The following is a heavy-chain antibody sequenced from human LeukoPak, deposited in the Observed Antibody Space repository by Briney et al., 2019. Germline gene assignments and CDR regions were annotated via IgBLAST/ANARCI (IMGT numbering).Heavy chain of an antibody. Sequence: SETLSLTCTVSGGSINSGGYYWSWIRQPPGKGLEWIGYIYYSGYTSYNPSLKSRVTISVDTSKNQFSLKMRSVTAADTAVYYCARDVHGLGYYYYGMEFWGQGTTVIVSS. J-gene: IGHJ6*02. V-gene: IGHV4-61*08. CDR3: ARDVHGLGYYYYGMEF. D-gene: IGHD3/OR15-3a*01. CDR1: GGSINSGGYY. CDR2: IYYSGYT.